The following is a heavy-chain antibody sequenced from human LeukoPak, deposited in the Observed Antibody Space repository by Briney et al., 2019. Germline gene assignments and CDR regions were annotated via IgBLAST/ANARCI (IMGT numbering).Heavy chain of an antibody. D-gene: IGHD3-22*01. CDR1: GGSIGSDH. CDR2: VSYSGST. V-gene: IGHV4-59*01. Sequence: SETLSLTCTVSGGSIGSDHWSWIRQPPGKRLEWIGHVSYSGSTNYNPSLKSRVTMSVDTSKIKFSLNLTSMTAADTAVYYCARDLWNFYDDSGYNRDFDSWGQGTLVTVSS. CDR3: ARDLWNFYDDSGYNRDFDS. J-gene: IGHJ5*01.